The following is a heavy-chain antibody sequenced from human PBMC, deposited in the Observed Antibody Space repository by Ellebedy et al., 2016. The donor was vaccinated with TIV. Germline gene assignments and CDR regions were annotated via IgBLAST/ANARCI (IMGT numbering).Heavy chain of an antibody. CDR2: ISDTSI. CDR1: GFVFSSYT. Sequence: GESLKISCAASGFVFSSYTMNWVRQAPGKGLEWVPFISDTSIYYADAVEGRFTISRDNAKNSLYLQMNSLSAEDTAVYYCARGGGCFGDSCYYADFWGQGTLVTVSS. V-gene: IGHV3-21*01. J-gene: IGHJ4*02. D-gene: IGHD2-21*01. CDR3: ARGGGCFGDSCYYADF.